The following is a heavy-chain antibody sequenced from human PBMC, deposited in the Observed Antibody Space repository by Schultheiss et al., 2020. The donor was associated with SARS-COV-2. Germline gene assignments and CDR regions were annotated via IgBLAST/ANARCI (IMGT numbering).Heavy chain of an antibody. CDR2: MNPNSGNT. J-gene: IGHJ3*02. CDR3: ASCSTSCYNDAFDI. CDR1: GYTFTSYD. V-gene: IGHV1-8*01. Sequence: ASVKVSCKASGYTFTSYDINWVRQATGQGLEWMGWMNPNSGNTGYAQKFQERVTITRDMSTSTAYMELSRLRSDDTAVYYCASCSTSCYNDAFDIWGQGTMVTVSS. D-gene: IGHD2-2*01.